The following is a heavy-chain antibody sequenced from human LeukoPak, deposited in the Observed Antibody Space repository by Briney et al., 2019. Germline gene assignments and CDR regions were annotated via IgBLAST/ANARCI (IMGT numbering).Heavy chain of an antibody. Sequence: XXSXGIXXXRQAPGQGLEWMGXISAXNGNTNYAQKLQGRVTMTTDTSTSTAYMELRSLRSDDTAVYYCARRYYYDSSGYYSSPYYFDYWGQGTLVTVSS. J-gene: IGHJ4*02. D-gene: IGHD3-22*01. CDR2: ISAXNGNT. CDR3: ARRYYYDSSGYYSSPYYFDY. V-gene: IGHV1-18*01. CDR1: XXSXG.